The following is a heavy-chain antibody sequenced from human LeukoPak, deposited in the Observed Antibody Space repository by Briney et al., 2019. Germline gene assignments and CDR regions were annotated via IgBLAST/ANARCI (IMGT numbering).Heavy chain of an antibody. J-gene: IGHJ6*03. D-gene: IGHD2-2*02. Sequence: GESLKISCKGSGYSFTSYWIGWVRQMPGKGLEWMGIIYPGDSDTRYSPSFQGQVTISADKSISTAYLQWSSLKASDTAMYYCATAAITEYYCMDVWGKGTTVTVSS. CDR1: GYSFTSYW. V-gene: IGHV5-51*01. CDR3: ATAAITEYYCMDV. CDR2: IYPGDSDT.